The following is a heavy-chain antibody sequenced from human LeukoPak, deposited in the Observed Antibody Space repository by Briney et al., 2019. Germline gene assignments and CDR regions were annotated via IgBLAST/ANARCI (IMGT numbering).Heavy chain of an antibody. V-gene: IGHV4-59*08. CDR1: GGSISSYY. Sequence: SETLSLTCTVSGGSISSYYWSWIRRPPGKGLEWIGYIYYSGSTNYNPSLKSRVTISVDTSKNQFSLKLSSVTAADTAVYYCARLAYADAFDIWGQGTMVTVSS. D-gene: IGHD3-16*01. CDR2: IYYSGST. J-gene: IGHJ3*02. CDR3: ARLAYADAFDI.